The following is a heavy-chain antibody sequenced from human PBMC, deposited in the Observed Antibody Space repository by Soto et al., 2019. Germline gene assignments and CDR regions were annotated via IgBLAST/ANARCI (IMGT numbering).Heavy chain of an antibody. CDR3: ARGTITMVIN. V-gene: IGHV4-39*07. Sequence: PSETLSLTCTVSGGSISSSSYYWGWIRQPPGKGLEWIGSIYYSGSTYYNPSLKSRVTISVDTSKNQFSLKLSSVTAADTAVYYCARGTITMVINWGQGTLVTVSS. J-gene: IGHJ4*02. D-gene: IGHD3-10*01. CDR1: GGSISSSSYY. CDR2: IYYSGST.